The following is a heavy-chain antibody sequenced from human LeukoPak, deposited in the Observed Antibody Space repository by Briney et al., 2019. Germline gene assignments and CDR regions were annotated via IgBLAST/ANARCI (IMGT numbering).Heavy chain of an antibody. Sequence: GGSLRLSCAASGFSFSASAMHWVRQASGKGLEWVGRIRSKGNSYATAYAASVKGRFTISRDDSKNTAYLQMNSLKTEDTAVYYCTRLGTTDSSGYYLFDYWGQGTLVTVSS. V-gene: IGHV3-73*01. J-gene: IGHJ4*02. CDR2: IRSKGNSYAT. CDR1: GFSFSASA. D-gene: IGHD3-22*01. CDR3: TRLGTTDSSGYYLFDY.